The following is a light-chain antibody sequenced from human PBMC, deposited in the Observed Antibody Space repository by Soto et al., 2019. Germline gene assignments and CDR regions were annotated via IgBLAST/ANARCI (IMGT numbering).Light chain of an antibody. CDR1: SSDVGNYKY. J-gene: IGLJ1*01. Sequence: QSALTQPASVSGSPGQSITISCTGTSSDVGNYKYVSWYQQHPGKAPKLMIYEVSNRPSGVSNRFSGSKSGNTASLTISGLQAEDETDYYCLSYTSSGSYVFGTGTKVIVL. CDR3: LSYTSSGSYV. CDR2: EVS. V-gene: IGLV2-14*01.